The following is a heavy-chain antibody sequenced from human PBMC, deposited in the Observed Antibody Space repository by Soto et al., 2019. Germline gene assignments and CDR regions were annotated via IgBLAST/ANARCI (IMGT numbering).Heavy chain of an antibody. Sequence: QVQLQESGPGLVKPSETLSLTCSVSGGSVSNASFYWTWIRQAPGTGLEYIGHIFYTGVTNYNPSLSSRVTISIHTSKNHFSLKLNSMTAADTAVYYCVRVLDSSWYADLWGRGTLVTVSS. CDR2: IFYTGVT. D-gene: IGHD3-22*01. CDR1: GGSVSNASFY. J-gene: IGHJ2*01. V-gene: IGHV4-61*03. CDR3: VRVLDSSWYADL.